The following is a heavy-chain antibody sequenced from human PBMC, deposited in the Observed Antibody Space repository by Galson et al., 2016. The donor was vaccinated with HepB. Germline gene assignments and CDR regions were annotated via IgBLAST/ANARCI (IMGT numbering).Heavy chain of an antibody. V-gene: IGHV3-21*01. CDR2: ISSSSSDI. CDR1: GFTFSYYS. D-gene: IGHD6-13*01. J-gene: IGHJ6*03. CDR3: ARDLIAAAGRTFYCYYYYMDV. Sequence: SLRLSCAASGFTFSYYSMNWVRQAPGRGLEWVSSISSSSSDIYYADSAKGRFTISRDNAKNPLYLQMNSLRTEDTAVYYCARDLIAAAGRTFYCYYYYMDVWGKGTTVTVSS.